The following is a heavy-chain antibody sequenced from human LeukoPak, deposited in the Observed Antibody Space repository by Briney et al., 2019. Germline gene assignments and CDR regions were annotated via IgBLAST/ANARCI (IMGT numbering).Heavy chain of an antibody. V-gene: IGHV1-69*04. CDR1: GGTFSDYS. CDR3: ARDRPRARYFDY. J-gene: IGHJ4*02. CDR2: IIPILNVP. Sequence: GASVKVSCKASGGTFSDYSISWVRQAPGQGLEWMGRIIPILNVPNYAQKFEGRVTTTADKSTSTAYMELSSLKSEDTAVYFCARDRPRARYFDYWGQGTLVTVSS. D-gene: IGHD2-15*01.